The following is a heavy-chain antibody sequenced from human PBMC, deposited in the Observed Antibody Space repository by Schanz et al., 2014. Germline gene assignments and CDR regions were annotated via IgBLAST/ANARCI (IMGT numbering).Heavy chain of an antibody. V-gene: IGHV3-30*19. J-gene: IGHJ5*02. Sequence: QVQLVESGGGVVQPGGSLRLSCAASGFIFSNYGMHWVRQAPGKGLEWVAVISYDGRNKYYADSVKGRFTISRDNSKNTLYLQMNSLRAEDTAVYYCAKAEYDILTDSYSRLDPWGQGTLVTVSS. CDR2: ISYDGRNK. CDR1: GFIFSNYG. D-gene: IGHD3-9*01. CDR3: AKAEYDILTDSYSRLDP.